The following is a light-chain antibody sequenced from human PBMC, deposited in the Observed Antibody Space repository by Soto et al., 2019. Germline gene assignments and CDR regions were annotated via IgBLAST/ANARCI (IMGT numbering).Light chain of an antibody. CDR3: SLYGTSNTRQIV. CDR2: DVS. Sequence: QSVLTKFASVYGSPGHSITSSCTGTSSDVGGYNYVSWYQHHPGKAPKLMIFDVSNRPSGVSNRFSGSKSGNTASLTISGLQLEDEPDYYGSLYGTSNTRQIVFGTVSKVTVL. J-gene: IGLJ1*01. CDR1: SSDVGGYNY. V-gene: IGLV2-14*03.